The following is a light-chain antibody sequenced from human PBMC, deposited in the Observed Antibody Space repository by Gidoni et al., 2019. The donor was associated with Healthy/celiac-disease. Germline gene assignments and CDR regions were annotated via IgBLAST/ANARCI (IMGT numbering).Light chain of an antibody. J-gene: IGKJ3*01. CDR3: QQLNSYPLS. CDR1: QGISSY. V-gene: IGKV1-9*01. CDR2: AAS. Sequence: DIQLTQSPSFLSASVGDIVTITCRASQGISSYLAWYQQKPGKAPKLLIYAASTLQSGVPSRFSGSGSGTEFTLTISILQPEDFATYYCQQLNSYPLSFGPGTKVDIK.